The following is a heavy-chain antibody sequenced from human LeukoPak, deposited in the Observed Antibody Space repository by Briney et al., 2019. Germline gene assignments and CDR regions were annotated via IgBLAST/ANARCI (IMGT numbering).Heavy chain of an antibody. Sequence: SETLSLTCTVSGGSISSYYWSWIRQPPGKGLEWIGYIYYSGSTNYNPSLKSRVTISVDTPKNQFSLKLSSVTAADTAVYYCARRWDIVVVPAALNWFDPWGQGTLVTVSS. CDR1: GGSISSYY. CDR2: IYYSGST. D-gene: IGHD2-2*01. J-gene: IGHJ5*02. CDR3: ARRWDIVVVPAALNWFDP. V-gene: IGHV4-59*12.